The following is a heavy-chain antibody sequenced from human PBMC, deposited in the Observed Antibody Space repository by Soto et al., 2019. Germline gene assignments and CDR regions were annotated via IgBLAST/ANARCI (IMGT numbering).Heavy chain of an antibody. CDR2: INHSGST. Sequence: SETLSLTCAVYCGSFSGYYWSWIRQPPGKGLEWIGEINHSGSTNYNPSLKSRVTISVDTSKNQFSLKLSSVTAADTAVYYCARGRVAARPPLYYYYYGMDVWGQGTTVTVSS. V-gene: IGHV4-34*01. J-gene: IGHJ6*02. CDR3: ARGRVAARPPLYYYYYGMDV. CDR1: CGSFSGYY. D-gene: IGHD6-6*01.